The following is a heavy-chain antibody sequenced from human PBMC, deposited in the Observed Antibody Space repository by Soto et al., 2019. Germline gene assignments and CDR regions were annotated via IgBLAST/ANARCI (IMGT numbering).Heavy chain of an antibody. D-gene: IGHD4-4*01. V-gene: IGHV3-30*18. CDR2: ISYDGSNK. J-gene: IGHJ6*02. CDR3: AKAGNGPGYYGMDV. CDR1: GFTFSSYG. Sequence: VQLVESGGGVVQPGRSLRLSCAASGFTFSSYGMHWVRQAPGKGLEWVAVISYDGSNKYYADSVKGRFTISRDNSKNTLYLQMNSLRAEDTAVYYCAKAGNGPGYYGMDVWGQGTTVTVSS.